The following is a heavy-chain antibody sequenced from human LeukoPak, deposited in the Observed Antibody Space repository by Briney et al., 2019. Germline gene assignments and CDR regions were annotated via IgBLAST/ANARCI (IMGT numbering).Heavy chain of an antibody. CDR1: GGSISSGGYY. D-gene: IGHD2-2*01. J-gene: IGHJ4*02. Sequence: SKTLSLTCTVSGGSISSGGYYWSWIRQHPGKGLEWIGYIYYSGSTYYNPSLKSRVTISVDTSKNQFSLKLSSVTAADTAVYYCVRGLGYCSSTSCYVFDYWGQGTLVTVSS. CDR3: VRGLGYCSSTSCYVFDY. V-gene: IGHV4-31*03. CDR2: IYYSGST.